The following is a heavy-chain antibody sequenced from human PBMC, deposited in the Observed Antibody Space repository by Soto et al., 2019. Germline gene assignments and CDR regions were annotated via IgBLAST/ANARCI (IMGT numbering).Heavy chain of an antibody. V-gene: IGHV3-30*18. J-gene: IGHJ6*02. Sequence: LRLSCAASGFTFSSYGMHWVRQAPGKGLEWVAVISYDGSNKYYADSVKGRFTISRDNSKNTLYLQMSSLRAEDTAVYYCAKDLSPVAYYYYGMDVWGQGTTVTVSS. CDR2: ISYDGSNK. D-gene: IGHD5-12*01. CDR3: AKDLSPVAYYYYGMDV. CDR1: GFTFSSYG.